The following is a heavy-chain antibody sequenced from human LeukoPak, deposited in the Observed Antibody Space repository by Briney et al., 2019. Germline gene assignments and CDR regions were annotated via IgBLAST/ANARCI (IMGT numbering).Heavy chain of an antibody. CDR3: ARDPIVGAPDYLDY. CDR1: GFTFSTYP. J-gene: IGHJ4*02. Sequence: PGRSLRLFCAASGFTFSTYPMHWVRQAPGKGLEWVAVISYDGTHVIYPDSVKGRFTISRDDSKNTLYLQMNTLRPEDTAVYYCARDPIVGAPDYLDYWGQGTLPTVSS. CDR2: ISYDGTHV. V-gene: IGHV3-30*04. D-gene: IGHD1-26*01.